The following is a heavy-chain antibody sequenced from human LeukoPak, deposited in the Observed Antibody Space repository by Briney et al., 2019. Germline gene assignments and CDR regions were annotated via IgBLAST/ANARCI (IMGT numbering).Heavy chain of an antibody. CDR1: GFTFSSYS. V-gene: IGHV3-21*04. D-gene: IGHD5-24*01. CDR2: ITSSSSYI. Sequence: GGSLRLSCAPTGFTFSSYSLNWVREAPGKELEWVSSITSSSSYIYYADSVKGRFTISRDNAKNSLYLRMNSLRAEDTAVYYCAKRRDGYNGFYYYMDVWGKGTTVTISS. CDR3: AKRRDGYNGFYYYMDV. J-gene: IGHJ6*03.